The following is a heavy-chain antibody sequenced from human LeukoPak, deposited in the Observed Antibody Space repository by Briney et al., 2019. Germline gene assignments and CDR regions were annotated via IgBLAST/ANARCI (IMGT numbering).Heavy chain of an antibody. Sequence: GGSLRLSCAASGFTFSSYAMSWVRQAPGKGLEWVSAISDSGGSTYYADSVKGRFTISRDNSKNTLYLQMNSLRAEDTAVYYCAKARTPSAYYYDSSGYYGGFDYWGQGTLVTVSS. V-gene: IGHV3-23*01. J-gene: IGHJ4*02. D-gene: IGHD3-22*01. CDR2: ISDSGGST. CDR3: AKARTPSAYYYDSSGYYGGFDY. CDR1: GFTFSSYA.